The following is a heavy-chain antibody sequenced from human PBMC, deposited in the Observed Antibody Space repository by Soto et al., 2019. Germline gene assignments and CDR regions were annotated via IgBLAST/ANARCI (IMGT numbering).Heavy chain of an antibody. J-gene: IGHJ4*02. Sequence: ASMKICCKASGYTCTCFDLRWTQEDPGPGLDWIGWIRAHNVNTNYAQKLQGRVTMTTDTSTSTSYMELRSLRSDDTAVYYCARDLPTLDYWGQGTLVTVSS. CDR2: IRAHNVNT. CDR3: ARDLPTLDY. CDR1: GYTCTCFD. V-gene: IGHV1-18*01.